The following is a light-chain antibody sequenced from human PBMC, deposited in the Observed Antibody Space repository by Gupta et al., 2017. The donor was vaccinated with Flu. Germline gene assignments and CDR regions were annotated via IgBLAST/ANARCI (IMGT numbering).Light chain of an antibody. CDR2: LAS. CDR1: QSLLHSNGYNY. CDR3: MQTLQSPGA. J-gene: IGKJ1*01. Sequence: VAPGETASIAGRSSQSLLHSNGYNYVDGYVQKPGQSPQLLIYLASNRASGVPDRVIARGSGTDFTLKIRRVEAEDVGVYYCMQTLQSPGAFGQGTTVEIK. V-gene: IGKV2-28*01.